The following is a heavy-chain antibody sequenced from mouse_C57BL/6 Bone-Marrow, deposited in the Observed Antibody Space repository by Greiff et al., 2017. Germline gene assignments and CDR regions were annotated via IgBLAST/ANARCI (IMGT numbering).Heavy chain of an antibody. CDR2: ISSGGSYT. D-gene: IGHD2-4*01. J-gene: IGHJ3*01. CDR3: ARVFPYEYEEAY. V-gene: IGHV5-6*01. CDR1: GFTFSSYG. Sequence: EVKLVESGGDLVKPGGSLKLSCAASGFTFSSYGMSWVRQTPDKRLEWVATISSGGSYTYYPDSVKGRFTISRDNAKNTLYLQMSSLKSEDTAMYYCARVFPYEYEEAYWGEGRLGTVSA.